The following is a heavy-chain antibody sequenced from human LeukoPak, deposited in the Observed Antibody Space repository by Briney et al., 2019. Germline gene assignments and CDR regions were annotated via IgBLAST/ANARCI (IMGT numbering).Heavy chain of an antibody. D-gene: IGHD3-22*01. J-gene: IGHJ3*02. CDR3: ARDKYYYDSHADDAFDI. CDR1: GFTFSSYA. CDR2: IWYDGSNK. V-gene: IGHV3-33*08. Sequence: PGGSLRLSCAASGFTFSSYAMSWVRQAPGKGLEWVAVIWYDGSNKYYADSVKGRFTISRDNSKNTLYLQMNSLRAEDTAVYYCARDKYYYDSHADDAFDIWGQGTMVTVSS.